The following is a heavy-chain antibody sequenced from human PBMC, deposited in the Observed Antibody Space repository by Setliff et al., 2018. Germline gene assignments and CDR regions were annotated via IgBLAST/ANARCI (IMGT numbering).Heavy chain of an antibody. V-gene: IGHV3-11*04. Sequence: GGSLRLSCSASGLTFGDYYMSWIRQAPGKGLEWVSYISRGGNTIYYADSVKGRSTISRDNAKNSLYLQMNSLRAEDTAVYYCARGYPVTFDIWGQGTMVTVSS. D-gene: IGHD1-1*01. J-gene: IGHJ3*02. CDR1: GLTFGDYY. CDR3: ARGYPVTFDI. CDR2: ISRGGNTI.